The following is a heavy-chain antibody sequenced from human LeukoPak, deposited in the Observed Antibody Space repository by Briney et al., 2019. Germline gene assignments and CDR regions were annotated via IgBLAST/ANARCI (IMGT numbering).Heavy chain of an antibody. J-gene: IGHJ6*04. V-gene: IGHV4-34*01. CDR2: INHSGST. Sequence: SETLSLTCAVYGGSFSGYYWSWLRQPPGKGLEWIGEINHSGSTNYNPYLKSRVTISVDTSKNQLSLKLSSVTAADTAVYYCARGRVDILTGRDYYYYGMDVWGKGTTVTVSS. D-gene: IGHD3-9*01. CDR3: ARGRVDILTGRDYYYYGMDV. CDR1: GGSFSGYY.